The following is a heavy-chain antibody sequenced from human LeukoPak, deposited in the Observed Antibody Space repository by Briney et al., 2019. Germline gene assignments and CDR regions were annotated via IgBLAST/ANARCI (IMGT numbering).Heavy chain of an antibody. CDR3: ARGVYGDYYMDV. CDR2: ISGGGTTK. Sequence: GGSLRLSCAASGFTFGDYSMHWVRQAPGKGLEWISYISGGGTTKYYADSVKGRFTISRDNSKNTLYLQMNSLRAEDTAVYYCARGVYGDYYMDVWGKGTTVTVSS. D-gene: IGHD5/OR15-5a*01. CDR1: GFTFGDYS. V-gene: IGHV3-48*01. J-gene: IGHJ6*03.